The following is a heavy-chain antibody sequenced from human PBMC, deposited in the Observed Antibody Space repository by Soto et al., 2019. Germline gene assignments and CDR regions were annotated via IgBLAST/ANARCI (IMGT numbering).Heavy chain of an antibody. CDR3: ARDLIVLVPAAMLGTYGMDV. Sequence: EASVKVSCKASGYTFTSYGISWVRQAPGQGLEWMGWISAYNGNTNYAQKLQGRVTMTTDTSTSTAYMELRSLRSDDTAVYYCARDLIVLVPAAMLGTYGMDVWGQGTTVTVSS. CDR1: GYTFTSYG. V-gene: IGHV1-18*01. D-gene: IGHD2-2*01. CDR2: ISAYNGNT. J-gene: IGHJ6*02.